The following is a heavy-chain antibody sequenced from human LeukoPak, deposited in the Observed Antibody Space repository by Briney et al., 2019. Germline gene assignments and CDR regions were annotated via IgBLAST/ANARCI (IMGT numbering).Heavy chain of an antibody. V-gene: IGHV1-69*13. CDR1: GGTFSSYA. J-gene: IGHJ5*02. D-gene: IGHD2-15*01. CDR3: ARAPGYCSGGSCYSDNWFDP. Sequence: GASVKVSCKASGGTFSSYAISWVRQAPGQGLEWMGGIIPIFGTANYAQKFQGRVTITADESTSTAYMELSSLRSEDTAVYYCARAPGYCSGGSCYSDNWFDPWGQGTLVTVSS. CDR2: IIPIFGTA.